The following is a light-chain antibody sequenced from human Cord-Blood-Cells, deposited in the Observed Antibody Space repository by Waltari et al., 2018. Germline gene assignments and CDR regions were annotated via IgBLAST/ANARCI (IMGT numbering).Light chain of an antibody. CDR1: PRVLYSSNNKNY. J-gene: IGKJ4*01. V-gene: IGKV4-1*01. CDR2: WAS. Sequence: DIVITQSRDSLAVSLCDRATITCKSTPRVLYSSNNKNYLAWYQQKPGQPPKLLIYWASTRESSVPDRFSGSGSGTDFTLTISSLQAEDVAVYYCQQYYSTPRTFGGGTKVEIK. CDR3: QQYYSTPRT.